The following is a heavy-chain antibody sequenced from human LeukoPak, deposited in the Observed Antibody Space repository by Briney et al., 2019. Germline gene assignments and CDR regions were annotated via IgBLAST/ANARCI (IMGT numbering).Heavy chain of an antibody. CDR1: GGPFSGYY. CDR3: ARGLPFITIFGVVKVYFDY. V-gene: IGHV4-34*01. D-gene: IGHD3-3*01. J-gene: IGHJ4*02. Sequence: PSETLSLTCAVYGGPFSGYYWSWIRQPPGKGLEWIGEINHSGSTNYNPSLKSRVTISVDTSKNQFSLKLSSVTAADTAVYYCARGLPFITIFGVVKVYFDYWGQGTLVTVSS. CDR2: INHSGST.